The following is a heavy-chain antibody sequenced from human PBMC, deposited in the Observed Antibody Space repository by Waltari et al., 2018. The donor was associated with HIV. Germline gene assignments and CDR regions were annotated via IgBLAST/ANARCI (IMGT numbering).Heavy chain of an antibody. J-gene: IGHJ6*02. Sequence: QVQLQESGPGLVKPSGTLSLTCAVSGGSISSSNWWSWVRQPPGKGLGWIGGIYHSGSTNYNPSLKSRVTISVDKSKNQFSLKLSSVTAADTAVYYCAREGGENYYYGSGSYYKHTYYYGMDVWGQGTTVTVSS. CDR3: AREGGENYYYGSGSYYKHTYYYGMDV. CDR2: IYHSGST. V-gene: IGHV4-4*02. D-gene: IGHD3-10*01. CDR1: GGSISSSNW.